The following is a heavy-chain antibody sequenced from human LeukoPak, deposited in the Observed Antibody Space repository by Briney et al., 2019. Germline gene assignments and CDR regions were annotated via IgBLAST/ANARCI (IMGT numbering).Heavy chain of an antibody. CDR2: IYYSGST. CDR3: ARAYSSSWYYFDY. Sequence: SETLFLTCTVSGGSISSSSYYWGWIRQPPGKGLEWIGSIYYSGSTYYNPSLKSRVTISVDTSKNQFSLKLSSVTAADTAVYYCARAYSSSWYYFDYWGQGTLVTVSS. V-gene: IGHV4-39*01. J-gene: IGHJ4*02. CDR1: GGSISSSSYY. D-gene: IGHD6-13*01.